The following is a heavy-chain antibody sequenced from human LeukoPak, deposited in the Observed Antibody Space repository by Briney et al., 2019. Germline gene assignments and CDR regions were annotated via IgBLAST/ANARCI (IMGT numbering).Heavy chain of an antibody. D-gene: IGHD2-2*01. J-gene: IGHJ4*02. Sequence: PGGPLRLSCAASGFTFSGYWMHWVRHAPGKGLVWVFRFNNDGSPTTYAESVTGRFPLSRDNPKIPLHVQIHTQRGADPGVYYYARGGLIKPAASVDWGQGTLVTVSS. CDR3: ARGGLIKPAASVD. CDR2: FNNDGSPT. CDR1: GFTFSGYW. V-gene: IGHV3-74*03.